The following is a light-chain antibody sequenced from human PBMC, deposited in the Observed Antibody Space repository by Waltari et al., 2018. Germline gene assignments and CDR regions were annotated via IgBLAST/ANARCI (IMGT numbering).Light chain of an antibody. CDR2: DVS. CDR1: SSDVGGYEY. Sequence: QSALTQPASVSGSPGQSITISCTGTSSDVGGYEYVTWYQQHPGKAPKLMIYDVSKRPSGVSNRVSGSKSGNTASLTIAGLQAEDEADYYCCSYAGSRTLVFGGGTKLTVL. J-gene: IGLJ2*01. CDR3: CSYAGSRTLV. V-gene: IGLV2-23*02.